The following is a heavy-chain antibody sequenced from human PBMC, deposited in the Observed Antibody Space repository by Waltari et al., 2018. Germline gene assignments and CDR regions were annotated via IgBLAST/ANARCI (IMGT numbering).Heavy chain of an antibody. D-gene: IGHD2-15*01. CDR2: IQPSGRT. CDR3: ARDRGRGLYFDS. V-gene: IGHV4-4*02. Sequence: WWGCVRRPPDNGLACIGEIQPSGRTYYTPSLETRVSVSMDTSNNTFFLKFSSAIAADTAVYYCARDRGRGLYFDSWGQRTLVTVSP. J-gene: IGHJ4*02. CDR1: W.